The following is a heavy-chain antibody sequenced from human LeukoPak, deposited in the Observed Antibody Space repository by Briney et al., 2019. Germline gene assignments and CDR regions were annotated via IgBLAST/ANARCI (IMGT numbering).Heavy chain of an antibody. D-gene: IGHD4-17*01. CDR1: GGSISSGDYY. CDR2: IYYSGST. V-gene: IGHV4-30-4*08. CDR3: ARGHDYGDYMHFDC. Sequence: SETLSLTCTVSGGSISSGDYYWRWIRQPPGKGLEWIGYIYYSGSTYYNPSLKSRVTISVDTSKNQFSLKLSSVTAADTAVYYCARGHDYGDYMHFDCWGQGTLVTVSS. J-gene: IGHJ4*02.